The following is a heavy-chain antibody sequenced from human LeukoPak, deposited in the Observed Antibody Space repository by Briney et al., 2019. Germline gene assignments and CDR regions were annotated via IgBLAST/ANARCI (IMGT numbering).Heavy chain of an antibody. CDR3: ARYGYCSGGSCYDFDY. D-gene: IGHD2-15*01. CDR2: IYYSGST. Sequence: SETLSLTCTVSGGSISNHYWSWIRQPPGKGLEWIGYIYYSGSTNYNPSLKSRVTISVDTSKNQFSLKLSSVTAADTAEYYCARYGYCSGGSCYDFDYWGQGTLVTVSS. CDR1: GGSISNHY. J-gene: IGHJ4*02. V-gene: IGHV4-59*11.